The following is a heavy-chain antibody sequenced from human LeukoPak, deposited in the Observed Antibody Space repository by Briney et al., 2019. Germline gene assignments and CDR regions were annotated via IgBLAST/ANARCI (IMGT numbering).Heavy chain of an antibody. Sequence: GGSLRLSCAASGFTVSGYSLNWVRQTPGKGLEWVSSISRSSHYIYYVDSVKGRFTISRDNAKNSLYLQMNGLRAEDSAAYYCARAKDIVVVPIANYGMDVWGQGTTVAVSS. CDR3: ARAKDIVVVPIANYGMDV. D-gene: IGHD2-2*01. CDR1: GFTVSGYS. CDR2: ISRSSHYI. J-gene: IGHJ6*02. V-gene: IGHV3-21*01.